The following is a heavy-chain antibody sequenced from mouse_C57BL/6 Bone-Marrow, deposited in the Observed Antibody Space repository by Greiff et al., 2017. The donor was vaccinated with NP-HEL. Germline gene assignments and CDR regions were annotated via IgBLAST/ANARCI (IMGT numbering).Heavy chain of an antibody. D-gene: IGHD2-2*01. CDR2: IDPNSGGT. CDR1: GYTFTSYW. CDR3: AGSTMVTTGYAMDY. Sequence: QVQLQQPGAELVKPGASVKLSCKASGYTFTSYWMHWVKQRPGRGLEWIGRIDPNSGGTKYNEKFKSKATLTVDKPSSTAYMQLSSLTSEDSAVYYCAGSTMVTTGYAMDYCGQGTSVTVSS. J-gene: IGHJ4*01. V-gene: IGHV1-72*01.